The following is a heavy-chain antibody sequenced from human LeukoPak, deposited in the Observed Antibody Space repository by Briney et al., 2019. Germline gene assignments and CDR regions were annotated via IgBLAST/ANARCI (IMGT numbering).Heavy chain of an antibody. D-gene: IGHD3-9*01. CDR1: GYTLTELS. V-gene: IGHV1-24*01. J-gene: IGHJ5*02. Sequence: ASVKVSCKVSGYTLTELSMHWVRQAPGKGLEWMGGFDPEDGETIYAQKFQGRVTMTEDTSTDTAYMELSSLRSEDTAVYYCARRGRVDEGRYFDWSYTQGWFDPWGQGTLVTVSS. CDR2: FDPEDGET. CDR3: ARRGRVDEGRYFDWSYTQGWFDP.